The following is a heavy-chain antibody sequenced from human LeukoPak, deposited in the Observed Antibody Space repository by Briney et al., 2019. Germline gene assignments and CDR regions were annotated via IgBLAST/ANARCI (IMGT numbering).Heavy chain of an antibody. Sequence: ASVKVSCKTSGYTFTSYAMHWVRQAPGQRLEWMGWINAGNGNTKYSQKFQGRVTITRDTSASAAYMELSSLRSEDTAVHYCARGLVWGSYRYFDYWGQGTLVTVSS. CDR3: ARGLVWGSYRYFDY. J-gene: IGHJ4*02. V-gene: IGHV1-3*01. CDR2: INAGNGNT. D-gene: IGHD3-16*02. CDR1: GYTFTSYA.